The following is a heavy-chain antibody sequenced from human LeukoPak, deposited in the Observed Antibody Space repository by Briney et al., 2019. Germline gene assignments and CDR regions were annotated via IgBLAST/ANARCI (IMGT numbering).Heavy chain of an antibody. CDR2: ISSSSSYI. D-gene: IGHD3-10*01. J-gene: IGHJ4*02. CDR1: GFTFSSYS. V-gene: IGHV3-21*01. CDR3: ARAPPGPRGSPGYFDY. Sequence: GGSLRLSCAASGFTFSSYSMNWVRQAPGKGLEWVSSISSSSSYIYYADSVKGRFTISRDNAKNSLYLQMNSLRAEDTAVYYCARAPPGPRGSPGYFDYWGQGTLVTVSS.